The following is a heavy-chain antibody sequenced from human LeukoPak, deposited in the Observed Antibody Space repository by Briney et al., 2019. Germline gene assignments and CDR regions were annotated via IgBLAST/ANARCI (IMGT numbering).Heavy chain of an antibody. D-gene: IGHD1-1*01. Sequence: SETLSLTCNVSGYSISGGYYWGWIRQPPGKGLEWIGSIYQSGSTYYNPSLESRVTISVDTSKNQFSLKLRSVTAADTAVYYCVRDDGQRLRNYYYGMDVWGQGTTVTVSS. V-gene: IGHV4-38-2*02. J-gene: IGHJ6*02. CDR3: VRDDGQRLRNYYYGMDV. CDR1: GYSISGGYY. CDR2: IYQSGST.